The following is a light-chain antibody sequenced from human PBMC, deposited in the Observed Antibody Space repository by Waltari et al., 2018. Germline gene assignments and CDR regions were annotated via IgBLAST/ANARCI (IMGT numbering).Light chain of an antibody. V-gene: IGLV3-1*01. CDR3: QAWDSSTV. CDR2: QDS. CDR1: KLGVKY. Sequence: SYELTQPPSVSVSPGQTASIPCSGDKLGVKYACWYQQKPGQSPVLVIYQDSKRPSGIPERFSGSNSGNTATLTISGTQAMDEADYYCQAWDSSTVFGTGTKVTVL. J-gene: IGLJ1*01.